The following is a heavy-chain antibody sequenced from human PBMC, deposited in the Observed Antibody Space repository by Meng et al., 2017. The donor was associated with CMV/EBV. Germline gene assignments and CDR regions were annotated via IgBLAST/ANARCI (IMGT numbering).Heavy chain of an antibody. CDR1: GCSVNSCIYS. Sequence: VSGCSVNSCIYSWSSIRQPPGKWLEYIVYIFYIYNTHYIPSLVSRVTISVDTSKNQFPLKLSSVTAAVTAVYYCARVVLGTGGFDYWGQGTLVTVSS. D-gene: IGHD7-27*01. CDR2: IFYIYNT. V-gene: IGHV4-61*01. CDR3: ARVVLGTGGFDY. J-gene: IGHJ4*02.